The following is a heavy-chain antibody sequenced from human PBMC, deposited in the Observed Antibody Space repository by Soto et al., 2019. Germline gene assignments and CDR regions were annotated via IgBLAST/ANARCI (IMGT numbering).Heavy chain of an antibody. V-gene: IGHV3-23*01. CDR1: GFRFSSYW. CDR3: AKDSRYFSPQDGMDV. D-gene: IGHD3-9*01. CDR2: ISGSGGST. J-gene: IGHJ6*02. Sequence: GGSLRLSCAAAGFRFSSYWINWVSQAPGKGLEWVSAISGSGGSTYYADSVKGRFTISRDNSKNTLYLQMNSLRAEDTAVYYCAKDSRYFSPQDGMDVWGQGTTVTVSS.